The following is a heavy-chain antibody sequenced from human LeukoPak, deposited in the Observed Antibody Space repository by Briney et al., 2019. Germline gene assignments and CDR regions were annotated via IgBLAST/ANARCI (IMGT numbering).Heavy chain of an antibody. V-gene: IGHV4-61*02. Sequence: KPSETLSLTCTVSGGSISSGSYYWSWIRQPAGKGLEWIGRIYTSGSTNYNPSLKSRVTISVDTSKNQFSLKLSSVTAADTAVNYCARVTTGGYYDCWGQGTLVTVSS. J-gene: IGHJ4*02. D-gene: IGHD3-22*01. CDR2: IYTSGST. CDR1: GGSISSGSYY. CDR3: ARVTTGGYYDC.